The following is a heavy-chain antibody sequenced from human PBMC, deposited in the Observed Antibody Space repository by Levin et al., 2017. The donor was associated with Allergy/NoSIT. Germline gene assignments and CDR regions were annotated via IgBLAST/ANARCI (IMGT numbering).Heavy chain of an antibody. CDR1: GFTVSTNY. CDR2: LYSGGAT. CDR3: ARGGGNPNYYGSGRDGGYVDS. V-gene: IGHV3-66*01. D-gene: IGHD3-10*01. Sequence: GGSLRLSCAASGFTVSTNYMIWFRRAPGKRLEWVSALYSGGATYYLDSVKGRFTISRDNSKNTLYLQMHSLRAEETAVYYCARGGGNPNYYGSGRDGGYVDSWGQGTLVTVSS. J-gene: IGHJ4*02.